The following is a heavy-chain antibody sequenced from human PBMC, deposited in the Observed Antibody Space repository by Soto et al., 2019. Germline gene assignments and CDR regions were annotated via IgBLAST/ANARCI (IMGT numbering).Heavy chain of an antibody. CDR2: IYPGDSDT. CDR1: GYSFTSYW. CDR3: ARTPTNSYYYYGMDV. J-gene: IGHJ6*02. V-gene: IGHV5-51*01. Sequence: GESLKISCKGSGYSFTSYWIGWVRQMPGKGLEWMGIIYPGDSDTRYSPSFQGQVTISADKSISTAYLQWSSLKASDTAMYYCARTPTNSYYYYGMDVWGQGTTVTLSS. D-gene: IGHD1-26*01.